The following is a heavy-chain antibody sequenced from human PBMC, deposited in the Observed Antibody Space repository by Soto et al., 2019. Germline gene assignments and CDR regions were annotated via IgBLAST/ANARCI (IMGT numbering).Heavy chain of an antibody. CDR1: GFTFSSYS. CDR2: ISTTSTYI. Sequence: GGSLRLSCAAFGFTFSSYSMDWVRQAPGKGLEWVSSISTTSTYIYYTDSVKGRFTISRDNAKNSLYLQMDSLRAEDTAVYYCARDPRSEARNVAIPAAHFDSWGQGIRVTVSS. V-gene: IGHV3-21*01. CDR3: ARDPRSEARNVAIPAAHFDS. D-gene: IGHD2-2*01. J-gene: IGHJ4*02.